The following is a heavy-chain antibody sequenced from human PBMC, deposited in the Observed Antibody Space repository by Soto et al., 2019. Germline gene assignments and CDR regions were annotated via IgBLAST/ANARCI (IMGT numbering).Heavy chain of an antibody. CDR2: ISYSGDRT. V-gene: IGHV3-23*01. CDR3: AKVTIEVPAPGTAV. Sequence: VQLLESGGRLVQPGGSLRLSCAASGFTFNNYAMSWVRQAPGKGLEWVSAISYSGDRTFYADSAKGRFTISRDNSKNTLYLEMKSLRAEDMAIYYCAKVTIEVPAPGTAVWGQGTTVTVSS. D-gene: IGHD6-13*01. J-gene: IGHJ6*02. CDR1: GFTFNNYA.